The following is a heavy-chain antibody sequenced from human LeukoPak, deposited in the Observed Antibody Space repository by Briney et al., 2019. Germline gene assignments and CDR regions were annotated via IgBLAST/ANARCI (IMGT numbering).Heavy chain of an antibody. Sequence: ASVKVSCKASGYTFTSYDINWVRQAPGQGLEWMGWMNPNSGNKGYAQKFQGRVTITRNTSISTAYMEMSSLRSEDTAVYYCARGPYYYDSSSRRQFDIWGQGTMVTVSS. D-gene: IGHD3-22*01. J-gene: IGHJ3*02. CDR2: MNPNSGNK. CDR3: ARGPYYYDSSSRRQFDI. V-gene: IGHV1-8*03. CDR1: GYTFTSYD.